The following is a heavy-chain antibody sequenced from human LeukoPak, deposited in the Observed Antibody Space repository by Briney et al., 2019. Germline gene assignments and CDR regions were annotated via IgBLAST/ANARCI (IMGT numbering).Heavy chain of an antibody. V-gene: IGHV3-11*04. D-gene: IGHD7-27*01. J-gene: IGHJ5*02. Sequence: PGGSLRLSCAASVYTFTDYYTSCIRQAPGKGLERVSYISSSGSTIYYTDSVKGRFTISRDNAKNSLYLQINSLRAEDTAVYYCARAGLGKGVWFDPWGQGTLVTVSS. CDR3: ARAGLGKGVWFDP. CDR1: VYTFTDYY. CDR2: ISSSGSTI.